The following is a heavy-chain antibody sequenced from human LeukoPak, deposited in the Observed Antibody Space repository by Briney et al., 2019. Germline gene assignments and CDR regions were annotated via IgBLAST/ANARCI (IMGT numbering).Heavy chain of an antibody. J-gene: IGHJ4*02. CDR2: ITPDGSGT. CDR1: GFTVSSNY. V-gene: IGHV3-74*01. D-gene: IGHD3-3*01. Sequence: GGSLRLSCAASGFTVSSNYMSWVRQPPGKGLVWVSRITPDGSGTDYADSVKGRFTISRDNAKNTLYLQMNSLRVEDTAVYYCAKSMSGPNDYWGQGALVTVSS. CDR3: AKSMSGPNDY.